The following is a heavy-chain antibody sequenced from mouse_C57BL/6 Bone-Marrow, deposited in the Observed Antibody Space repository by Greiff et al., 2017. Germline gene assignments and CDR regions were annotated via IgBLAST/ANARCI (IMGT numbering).Heavy chain of an antibody. V-gene: IGHV3-8*01. J-gene: IGHJ1*03. Sequence: DVMLVESGPGLAKPSQTLSLTCSVTGYSITSDYWNWIRKFPGNKLEYMGYISYSGSTYYNPSLKSRIAITRDTSKNQYYLQLNSVTTEDTATYYCARGGTTVPSYWYFDVWGTGTTVTVSS. CDR2: ISYSGST. CDR3: ARGGTTVPSYWYFDV. D-gene: IGHD2-14*01. CDR1: GYSITSDY.